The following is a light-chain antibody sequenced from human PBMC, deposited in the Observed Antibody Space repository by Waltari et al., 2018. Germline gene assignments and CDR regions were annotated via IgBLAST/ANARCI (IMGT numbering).Light chain of an antibody. CDR3: NSYTVSSAVI. Sequence: HSALTQPASVSGSPGQSLTLSRTVTSSDIGVYHHVSWYQQHPGKAPKLILYYVAYRPSGVSYRFSGSKSGNTASLTISALQAEDESDYSCNSYTVSSAVIFGGGTRL. CDR1: SSDIGVYHH. J-gene: IGLJ2*01. V-gene: IGLV2-14*03. CDR2: YVA.